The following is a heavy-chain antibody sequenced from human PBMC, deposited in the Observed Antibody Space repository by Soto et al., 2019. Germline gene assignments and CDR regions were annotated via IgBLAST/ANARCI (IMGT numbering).Heavy chain of an antibody. D-gene: IGHD3-3*01. CDR2: MNPNSGNT. V-gene: IGHV1-8*01. J-gene: IGHJ6*02. CDR3: ARGMIKSGYYDYYGMDV. CDR1: GYTFTSYD. Sequence: QVQLVQSGAEVKKPGASVKVSCKASGYTFTSYDINWVRQATGQGLEWMGWMNPNSGNTGYAQKFQGRVTMTRNTSISTAYMELSSLRSEATAVYYCARGMIKSGYYDYYGMDVWGQGTTVTVSS.